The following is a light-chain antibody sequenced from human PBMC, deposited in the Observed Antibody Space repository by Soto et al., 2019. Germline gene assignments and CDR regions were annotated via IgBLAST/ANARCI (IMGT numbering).Light chain of an antibody. V-gene: IGKV1-5*01. CDR1: QSIQTW. CDR3: QQYASYPYT. Sequence: DIQMTQSPSTLSASVGDRVTISCRASQSIQTWLAWYQQKPGKAPNLLIFDASDLASGVSSRFSGSGSGAEFTLTISSLQADDFATYYCQQYASYPYTFGRVTRLEIK. J-gene: IGKJ2*01. CDR2: DAS.